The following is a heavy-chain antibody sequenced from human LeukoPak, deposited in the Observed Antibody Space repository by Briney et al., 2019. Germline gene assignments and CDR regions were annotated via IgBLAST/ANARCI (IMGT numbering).Heavy chain of an antibody. CDR2: IYYSGST. D-gene: IGHD6-19*01. V-gene: IGHV4-39*07. J-gene: IGHJ3*02. Sequence: SETLSLTCTVSGGSISSSSYYWGWIRQPPGKGLEWIGSIYYSGSTYYNPSLKSRVTISVDTSKNQFSLKLSSVTAADTAVYYCARHGIAVADTRSGDAFDIWGQGTMVTVSS. CDR1: GGSISSSSYY. CDR3: ARHGIAVADTRSGDAFDI.